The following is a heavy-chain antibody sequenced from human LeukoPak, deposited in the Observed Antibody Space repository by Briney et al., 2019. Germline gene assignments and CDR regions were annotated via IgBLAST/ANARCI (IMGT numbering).Heavy chain of an antibody. J-gene: IGHJ5*02. V-gene: IGHV4-4*07. CDR3: AREDYGANNWFDP. Sequence: SETLSLTFTVSGGSISSYYGIWIRQPAGKGREWIGRIYTSGSTNYHPSLQSRVTMSVDTSKNQFSLKLSSVPAADTAVYYCAREDYGANNWFDPWGQGTLVTVSS. D-gene: IGHD4-17*01. CDR2: IYTSGST. CDR1: GGSISSYY.